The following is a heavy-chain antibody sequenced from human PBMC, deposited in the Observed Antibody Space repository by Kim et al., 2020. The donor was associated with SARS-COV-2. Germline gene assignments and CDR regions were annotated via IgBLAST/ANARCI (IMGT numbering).Heavy chain of an antibody. CDR3: ARHFEASYRHRGHTPDY. CDR2: IYYSGST. CDR1: GGSISSSSYY. J-gene: IGHJ4*02. Sequence: SETLSLTCTVSGGSISSSSYYWGWIRQPPGKGLEWIGSIYYSGSTYYNPSLKSRVTISVDTSKNQFSLKLSSVTAADTAVYYCARHFEASYRHRGHTPDYWGQGTLVTVSS. D-gene: IGHD1-26*01. V-gene: IGHV4-39*01.